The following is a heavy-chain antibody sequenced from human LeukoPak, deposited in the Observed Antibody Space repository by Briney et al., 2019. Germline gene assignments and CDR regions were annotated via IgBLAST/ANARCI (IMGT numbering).Heavy chain of an antibody. D-gene: IGHD3-9*01. CDR1: GLIFSSYS. CDR2: ISSSSSYI. CDR3: ARVLSAFDI. J-gene: IGHJ3*02. V-gene: IGHV3-21*01. Sequence: SGGSLRLSCAASGLIFSSYSMNWVRQAPGKGLEWVSSISSSSSYIYYADSVKGRFTISRDNAKNPLYLQMNSLRAEDTAVYYCARVLSAFDIWGQGTMVTVSS.